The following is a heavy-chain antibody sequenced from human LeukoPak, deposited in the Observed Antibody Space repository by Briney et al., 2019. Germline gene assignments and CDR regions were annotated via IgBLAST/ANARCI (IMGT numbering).Heavy chain of an antibody. D-gene: IGHD3-22*01. Sequence: ASVKVSCKASGYTFTCYYMHWVRQAPGQGLEWMGRINPNSGGTNYAQEFQGRVTMTRDTSISTAYMELSRLRSDDTAVYYCARVYYDSSGYYRIDYWGQGTLVTVSS. V-gene: IGHV1-2*06. J-gene: IGHJ4*02. CDR1: GYTFTCYY. CDR3: ARVYYDSSGYYRIDY. CDR2: INPNSGGT.